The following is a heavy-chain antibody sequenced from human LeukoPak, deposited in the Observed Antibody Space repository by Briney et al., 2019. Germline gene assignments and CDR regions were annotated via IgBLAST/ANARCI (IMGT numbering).Heavy chain of an antibody. V-gene: IGHV1-69*04. Sequence: SVKVSCKASGGTFSSYAISWVRQAPGQGLEWMGRIIPILGIANYAQKFQGRVTITADKSTSTAYMELSSLRSEDTAVYYCARGKADYGSGGYNDYWGQGTLVTVSS. CDR1: GGTFSSYA. CDR3: ARGKADYGSGGYNDY. CDR2: IIPILGIA. D-gene: IGHD3-10*01. J-gene: IGHJ4*02.